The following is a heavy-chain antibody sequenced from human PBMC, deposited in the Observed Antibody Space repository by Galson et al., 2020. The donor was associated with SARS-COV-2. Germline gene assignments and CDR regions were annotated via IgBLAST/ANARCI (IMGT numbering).Heavy chain of an antibody. CDR2: IYYSGST. D-gene: IGHD4-17*01. J-gene: IGHJ5*02. V-gene: IGHV4-59*08. Sequence: ASETLSLTCTVSGGSISSYYWSWIRQPPGKGLEWIGYIYYSGSTNYNPSLKSRVTISVDTSKNQFSLKLSSVTAADTTVYYCARFDYGDYWGWFDPWGQGTLVTVSS. CDR3: ARFDYGDYWGWFDP. CDR1: GGSISSYY.